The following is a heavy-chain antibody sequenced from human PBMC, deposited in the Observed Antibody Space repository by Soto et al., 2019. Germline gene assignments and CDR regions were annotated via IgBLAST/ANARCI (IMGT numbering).Heavy chain of an antibody. D-gene: IGHD3-16*02. CDR2: IYYSGNT. J-gene: IGHJ5*02. CDR1: GGSISSYY. CDR3: AGSLSPEDKWFDP. V-gene: IGHV4-59*01. Sequence: SETLSLTCTVSGGSISSYYWSWIRQPPGKGLEWIGYIYYSGNTNYNPSLKSRVTISVDTSKNQFSLKLSSVTAADTAVYYCAGSLSPEDKWFDPWGQGTLVTVSS.